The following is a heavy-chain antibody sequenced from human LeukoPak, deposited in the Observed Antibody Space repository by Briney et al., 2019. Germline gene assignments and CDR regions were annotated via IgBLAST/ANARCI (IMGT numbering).Heavy chain of an antibody. Sequence: GASVKVSCKASGGTFSSYAISWVRQAPGQGLEWMGGIIPIFGTANYAQKFQGRVTITADKSTSIAYMELSSLRSEDTAVYYCASAGWEVATTYYYYYMDVWGKGTTVTISS. D-gene: IGHD5-12*01. CDR1: GGTFSSYA. V-gene: IGHV1-69*06. J-gene: IGHJ6*03. CDR3: ASAGWEVATTYYYYYMDV. CDR2: IIPIFGTA.